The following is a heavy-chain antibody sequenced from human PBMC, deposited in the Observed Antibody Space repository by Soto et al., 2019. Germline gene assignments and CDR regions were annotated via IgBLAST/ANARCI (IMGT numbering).Heavy chain of an antibody. CDR2: INAGNGNT. V-gene: IGHV1-3*01. Sequence: QVQLVQSGAEVKKPGASVKVSCKASGYTFTSYAMHWVRQAPGQRLEWMGWINAGNGNTKYSQKFQGRVTVTRDTSASTTYMGLSSLRSEDTAVYCCARAMADILTGHSLNWFDPWGQGTLVTVS. D-gene: IGHD3-9*01. CDR1: GYTFTSYA. J-gene: IGHJ5*02. CDR3: ARAMADILTGHSLNWFDP.